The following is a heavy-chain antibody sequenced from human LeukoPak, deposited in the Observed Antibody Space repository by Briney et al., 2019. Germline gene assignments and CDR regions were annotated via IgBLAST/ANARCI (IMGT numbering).Heavy chain of an antibody. D-gene: IGHD6-19*01. CDR1: GHSIRGAYY. CDR3: ARNSTGWYFDS. CDR2: IYHSGST. Sequence: SETLSLTCDVSGHSIRGAYYWGWIRQPPGKGLEWTGSIYHSGSTYYNTSLKSRVTISVDTSKNPFSLKVNSVTAADTAVYYCARNSTGWYFDSWGHGTLVTVSS. V-gene: IGHV4-38-2*01. J-gene: IGHJ4*01.